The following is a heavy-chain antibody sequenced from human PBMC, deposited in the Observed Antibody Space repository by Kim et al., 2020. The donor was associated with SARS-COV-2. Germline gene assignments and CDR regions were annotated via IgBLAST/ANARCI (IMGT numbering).Heavy chain of an antibody. V-gene: IGHV4-31*03. J-gene: IGHJ3*02. CDR1: GGSISSGGYY. D-gene: IGHD2-15*01. CDR3: ARERNIVVVVAATPDAFDI. Sequence: SETLSLTCTVSGGSISSGGYYWSWIRQHPGKGLEWIGYIYYSGSTYYNPSLKCRVTISVDTSKNQFSLKLSSVTAADTAVYYCARERNIVVVVAATPDAFDIWGQGTMVTVSS. CDR2: IYYSGST.